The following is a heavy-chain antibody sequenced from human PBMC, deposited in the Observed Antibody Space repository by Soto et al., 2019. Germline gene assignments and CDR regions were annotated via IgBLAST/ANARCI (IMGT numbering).Heavy chain of an antibody. V-gene: IGHV4-30-4*01. Sequence: LLLNGTVYGGAISQGDYYGGRISKPKGKGLEWIGYIYYSGSTYYNPSLKSRVTISVDTSKNQFSLKLSSVTAADTAVYYCARVCLTSNRRHTSYV. CDR1: GGAISQGDYY. CDR3: ARVCLTSNRRHTSYV. J-gene: IGHJ6*01. CDR2: IYYSGST. D-gene: IGHD1-26*01.